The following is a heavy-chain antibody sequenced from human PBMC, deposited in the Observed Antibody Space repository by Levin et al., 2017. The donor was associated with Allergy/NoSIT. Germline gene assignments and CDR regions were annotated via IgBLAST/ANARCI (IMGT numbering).Heavy chain of an antibody. CDR2: IVVGSGNT. D-gene: IGHD4-23*01. CDR3: AADKRRPTVAYYYYYGMDV. Sequence: SVKVSCKASGFTFTSSAVQWVRQARGQRLEWIGWIVVGSGNTNYAQKFQERVTITRDMSTSTAYMELSSLRSEDTAVYYCAADKRRPTVAYYYYYGMDVWGQGTTVTVSS. CDR1: GFTFTSSA. J-gene: IGHJ6*02. V-gene: IGHV1-58*01.